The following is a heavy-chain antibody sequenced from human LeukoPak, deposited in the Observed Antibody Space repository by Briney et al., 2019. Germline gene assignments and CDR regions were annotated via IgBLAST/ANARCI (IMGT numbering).Heavy chain of an antibody. CDR2: IGPTGSDR. CDR1: GLTFSTSG. V-gene: IGHV3-21*06. CDR3: ATETNGRHYDY. J-gene: IGHJ4*02. D-gene: IGHD1-14*01. Sequence: GGSLRLSCTASGLTFSTSGFNWVRQAPGKGLEWVASIGPTGSDRYHADSIKGRFTISRDNANNFVYLQMNSLRAEDTAIYYCATETNGRHYDYWGQGTLLTVSS.